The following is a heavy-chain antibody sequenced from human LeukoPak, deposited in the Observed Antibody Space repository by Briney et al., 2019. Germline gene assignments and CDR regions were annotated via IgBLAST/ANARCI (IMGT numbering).Heavy chain of an antibody. CDR1: GFTFSDYW. D-gene: IGHD4-17*01. V-gene: IGHV3-7*04. CDR3: ARVPATVKADY. J-gene: IGHJ4*02. Sequence: GGSLRLSCAVSGFTFSDYWMSWVRQAPGKGLEWVANINQDGPKKYYVGSGRGRFTISRDNAKNSLLLYMSSLRVDDTALYYCARVPATVKADYWGQGTLVTVSS. CDR2: INQDGPKK.